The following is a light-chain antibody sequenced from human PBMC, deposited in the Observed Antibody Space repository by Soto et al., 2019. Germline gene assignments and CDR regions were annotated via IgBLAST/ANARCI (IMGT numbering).Light chain of an antibody. CDR3: QYRST. Sequence: EIVLTQSPATLSLSPGERVTLSYRASQNINCLAWYQHKPGQPPRLLIDDVSNRATGIPARFSGGGSGTDFTLTISSLEPEDFAVYYCQYRSTFGQGTRLEIK. V-gene: IGKV3-11*01. CDR2: DVS. J-gene: IGKJ5*01. CDR1: QNINC.